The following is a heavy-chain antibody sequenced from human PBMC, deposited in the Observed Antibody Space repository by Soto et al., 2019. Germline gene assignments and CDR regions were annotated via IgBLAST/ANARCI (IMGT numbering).Heavy chain of an antibody. CDR2: ISVYNGNT. CDR3: ARAGQYYDSSGYVN. Sequence: QVKLVQSGTEVTKPGASLKVSCKASGYSFATSGISWVRQAPGQGLEWMGWISVYNGNTNYDQKLHDRVTMTTDTSTTTAYLELRSLRSDDTAVYYCARAGQYYDSSGYVNWGQGTLVTVSS. J-gene: IGHJ4*02. CDR1: GYSFATSG. D-gene: IGHD3-22*01. V-gene: IGHV1-18*01.